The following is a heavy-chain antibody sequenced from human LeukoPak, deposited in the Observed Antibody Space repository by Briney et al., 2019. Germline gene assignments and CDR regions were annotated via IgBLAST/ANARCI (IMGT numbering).Heavy chain of an antibody. D-gene: IGHD1-26*01. CDR1: GGTFSSYA. J-gene: IGHJ6*04. Sequence: SVKVPCKASGGTFSSYAISWVRQAPGQGLEWMRGIIPIFGTANYAQKFQGRVTITADESTSTAYMELSSLRSEDTAVYYCARGEVQPTFDTNNYYYYGMDVWGKGTTVTVSS. CDR2: IIPIFGTA. CDR3: ARGEVQPTFDTNNYYYYGMDV. V-gene: IGHV1-69*01.